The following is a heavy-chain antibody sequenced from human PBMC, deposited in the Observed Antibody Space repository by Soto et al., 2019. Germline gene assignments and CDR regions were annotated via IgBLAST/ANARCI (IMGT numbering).Heavy chain of an antibody. CDR3: AAIKGGPDLGY. Sequence: QMQLVQSGPEVKKPGTSVKVSCKASGFTFTSSAVQWVRQARGQRLEWIGWIVVGRGNTNYAQKFQERVTITGEMSKSTAYMELSSLRSEDTAVYYCAAIKGGPDLGYWGQGTLVTVSS. CDR2: IVVGRGNT. V-gene: IGHV1-58*01. J-gene: IGHJ4*02. CDR1: GFTFTSSA. D-gene: IGHD2-15*01.